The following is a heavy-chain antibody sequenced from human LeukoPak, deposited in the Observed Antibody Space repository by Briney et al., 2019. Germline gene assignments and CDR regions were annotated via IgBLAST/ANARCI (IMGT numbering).Heavy chain of an antibody. CDR1: GGSFSSHY. J-gene: IGHJ6*04. CDR2: INPRGST. CDR3: ARGLRQGSAWSWGPKEKSYQYMDV. Sequence: PSETLSLTCGVSGGSFSSHYWTWIRQPPGKGLEWIGEINPRGSTNYNPSLESRVTVSADTSRNQLSLSLTSVTAADAAVYFCARGLRQGSAWSWGPKEKSYQYMDVWGTGTTVIVSS. D-gene: IGHD6-19*01. V-gene: IGHV4-34*01.